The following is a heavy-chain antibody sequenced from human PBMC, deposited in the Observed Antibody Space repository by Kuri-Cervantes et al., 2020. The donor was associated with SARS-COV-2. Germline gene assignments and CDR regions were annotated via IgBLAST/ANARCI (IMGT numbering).Heavy chain of an antibody. CDR1: GYSISSGYY. V-gene: IGHV4-38-2*01. J-gene: IGHJ2*01. Sequence: SETLSLTCAVSGYSISSGYYWGWIRPPPGKGLEWIGSIYHSGSTYYNPSLKSRVTISVDTSKNQFSLKLSSVTAADTAVYYCARVRYCSSTSCRLGWYFDLWGRGTLVPVSS. CDR3: ARVRYCSSTSCRLGWYFDL. CDR2: IYHSGST. D-gene: IGHD2-2*01.